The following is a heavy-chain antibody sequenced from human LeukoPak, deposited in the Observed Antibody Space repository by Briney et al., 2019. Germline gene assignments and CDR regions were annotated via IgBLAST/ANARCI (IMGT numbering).Heavy chain of an antibody. Sequence: GASLRLSCAASGFTFSSYAMSWVCQAPGKGLEWVSAISGSGGSTYYADSVKGRFTISRDNSKNTLYLQMNSLRAEDTAVYYCAKDRRYDILTGYPDYWGQGTLVTVSS. J-gene: IGHJ4*02. CDR3: AKDRRYDILTGYPDY. V-gene: IGHV3-23*01. CDR2: ISGSGGST. D-gene: IGHD3-9*01. CDR1: GFTFSSYA.